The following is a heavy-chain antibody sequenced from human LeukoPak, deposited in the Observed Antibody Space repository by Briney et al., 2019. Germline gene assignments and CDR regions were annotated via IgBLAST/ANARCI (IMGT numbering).Heavy chain of an antibody. Sequence: PSETLSLTCTVSGGSISSSSYYWGWIRQPPGKGLEWIGSIYYSGSTYYNPSLKSRVTISVDTSKNQFSLKLSSVTAADTAVYYCARHTTAGGIAAAGAFDIWGQGTLVTVSS. V-gene: IGHV4-39*01. J-gene: IGHJ4*02. D-gene: IGHD6-13*01. CDR2: IYYSGST. CDR3: ARHTTAGGIAAAGAFDI. CDR1: GGSISSSSYY.